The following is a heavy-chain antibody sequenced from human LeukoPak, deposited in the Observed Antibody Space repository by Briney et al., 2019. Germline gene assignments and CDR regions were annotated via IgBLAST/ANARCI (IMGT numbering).Heavy chain of an antibody. D-gene: IGHD2-2*01. Sequence: GGSLRLSCAASGFTFSSYTMHWVRQAPGKGLEWVALISYDGSNKYYVDSVKGRFTISRDNAKNSMYLQMNSLRAEDTAVYYCTRDPGRCTSTSCYPDYWGQGTLVTVSS. CDR1: GFTFSSYT. J-gene: IGHJ4*02. CDR2: ISYDGSNK. CDR3: TRDPGRCTSTSCYPDY. V-gene: IGHV3-30-3*01.